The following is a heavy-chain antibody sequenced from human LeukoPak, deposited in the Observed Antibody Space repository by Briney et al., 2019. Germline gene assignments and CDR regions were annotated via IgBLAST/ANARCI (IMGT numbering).Heavy chain of an antibody. CDR2: ISSSSSTI. CDR1: GFTFSSYS. Sequence: GGSLRLSCAASGFTFSSYSMDWVRQAPGKGLEWVSYISSSSSTIYYADSVKGRFTISRDNAKNSLYLQMNSLRAEDTAVYYCAAGGAVIAVGATTLDYWGQGTLVTVSS. V-gene: IGHV3-48*04. CDR3: AAGGAVIAVGATTLDY. J-gene: IGHJ4*02. D-gene: IGHD1-26*01.